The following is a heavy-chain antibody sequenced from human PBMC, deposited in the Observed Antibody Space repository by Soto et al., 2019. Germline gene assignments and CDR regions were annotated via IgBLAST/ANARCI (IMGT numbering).Heavy chain of an antibody. Sequence: QLQLVQSGAEVKKPGASVKISCPASGSPVPTYYMPWLRRAPGRGLEWMGAINPGSGAAKYTQTFQARVTMTRDTSTNTVYMEMSALRSEDTAVFYCARGGEVGVAGSAAFDMWGQGTMVTVSS. CDR1: GSPVPTYY. V-gene: IGHV1-46*01. CDR3: ARGGEVGVAGSAAFDM. J-gene: IGHJ3*02. CDR2: INPGSGAA. D-gene: IGHD3-3*01.